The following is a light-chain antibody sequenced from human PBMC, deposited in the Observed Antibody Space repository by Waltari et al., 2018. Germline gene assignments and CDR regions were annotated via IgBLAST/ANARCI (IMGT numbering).Light chain of an antibody. Sequence: SSELTQDTAVAVALGQTVRITCQGDSLRSYYASWYQQKPGQATVLVIYGKNNRPSGIPDRFSGSSSGNTASLTITGAQAEDEADYYCNSRDSSGNHYVFGTGTKVTVL. J-gene: IGLJ1*01. CDR2: GKN. CDR3: NSRDSSGNHYV. V-gene: IGLV3-19*01. CDR1: SLRSYY.